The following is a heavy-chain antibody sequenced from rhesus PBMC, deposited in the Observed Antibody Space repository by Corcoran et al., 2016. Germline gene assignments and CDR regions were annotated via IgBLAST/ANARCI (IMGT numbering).Heavy chain of an antibody. CDR2: IIPLVCIT. Sequence: QVQLVQSGAEVKKPGASVKVSCKASGFTFGSYAINWVRQAPGQGFEWMGVIIPLVCITNYAGKVQGRVTITADTSTSTAYMELSSLRSEDTAVYYCARGYSGSWNFLDLWGPGTPITISS. V-gene: IGHV1-198*02. D-gene: IGHD6-25*01. CDR3: ARGYSGSWNFLDL. CDR1: GFTFGSYA. J-gene: IGHJ2*01.